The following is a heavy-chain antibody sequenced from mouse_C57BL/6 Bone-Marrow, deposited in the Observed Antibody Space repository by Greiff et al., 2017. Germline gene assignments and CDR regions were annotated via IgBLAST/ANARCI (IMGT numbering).Heavy chain of an antibody. D-gene: IGHD2-3*01. CDR2: FYPGSGSI. CDR1: GYTFTEYT. J-gene: IGHJ4*01. V-gene: IGHV1-62-2*01. CDR3: ARHEEFFDGSRDYYAMDY. Sequence: QVQLQQPGAELVMPGASVKLSCKASGYTFTEYTIHWVKQRSGQGLEWIGWFYPGSGSIKYNEKFKDKATLTADKSSSTVYMELSRLTSEDSAVYFCARHEEFFDGSRDYYAMDYWGQGTSVTVSS.